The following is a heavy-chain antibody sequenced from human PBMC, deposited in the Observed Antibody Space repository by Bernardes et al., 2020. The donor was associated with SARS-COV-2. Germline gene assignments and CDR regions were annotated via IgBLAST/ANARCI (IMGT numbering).Heavy chain of an antibody. J-gene: IGHJ4*02. CDR2: IYPTNGGT. CDR1: GYTLTAYH. Sequence: ASLKVSCKASGYTLTAYHMHWVRQAPGQGLEWVGRIYPTNGGTEYAQKFQGRVTMTRDTSINTAYLELSGLKYDDTAVYYCAKENWKYENWGQGTLVTVSS. V-gene: IGHV1-2*02. D-gene: IGHD1-7*01. CDR3: AKENWKYEN.